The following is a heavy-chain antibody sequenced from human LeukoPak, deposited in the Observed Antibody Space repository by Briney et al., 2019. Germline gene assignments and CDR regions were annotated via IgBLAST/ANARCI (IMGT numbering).Heavy chain of an antibody. CDR3: AREDSGGWRYFDS. J-gene: IGHJ4*02. CDR2: IYPGDSDT. Sequence: GESLQISCKGSGYSFTSYWIGWVRQLPGKGLEWMGIIYPGDSDTRYSPSFQGQVTISVDKSISTAYLQWSSLKASDTATYYCAREDSGGWRYFDSWGQGTLVTVFS. CDR1: GYSFTSYW. V-gene: IGHV5-51*01. D-gene: IGHD6-19*01.